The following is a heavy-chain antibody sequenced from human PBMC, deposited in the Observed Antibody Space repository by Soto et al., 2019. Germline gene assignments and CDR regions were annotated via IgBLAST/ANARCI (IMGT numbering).Heavy chain of an antibody. J-gene: IGHJ5*02. D-gene: IGHD3-3*01. CDR2: INHSGIT. CDR1: VGSFSGYY. Sequence: SETLSVTCAVYVGSFSGYYWSWIRQPPGKGLEWIGEINHSGITNYNPSLKIRVTISVDTSKNQFSLKLSSVTAADTAVYYCARGLGRGYDFWSGYGTNWFDPWGQGTLVTVSS. V-gene: IGHV4-34*01. CDR3: ARGLGRGYDFWSGYGTNWFDP.